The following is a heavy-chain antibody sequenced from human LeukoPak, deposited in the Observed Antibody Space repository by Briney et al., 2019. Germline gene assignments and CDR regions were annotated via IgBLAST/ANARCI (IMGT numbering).Heavy chain of an antibody. V-gene: IGHV3-23*01. CDR3: AKQLGYCSDGSCYFPY. CDR1: GFTVSSSA. Sequence: GGSLRLSCAASGFTVSSSAMSWVRQAPGRGLEWVSAIRGSGGSTHYADSVKGRFTISRDNSKNTLYLQMNSLRAEDTAVYYCAKQLGYCSDGSCYFPYWGQGTLVTVSS. CDR2: IRGSGGST. J-gene: IGHJ4*02. D-gene: IGHD2-15*01.